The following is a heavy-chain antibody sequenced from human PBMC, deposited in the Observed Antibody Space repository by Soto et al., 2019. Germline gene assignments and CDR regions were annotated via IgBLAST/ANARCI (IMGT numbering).Heavy chain of an antibody. CDR1: GGSISSYY. J-gene: IGHJ5*02. Sequence: KTSETLSLTCTVSGGSISSYYWSWIRQPPGKGLEWIGYIYYSGSTNYNPSLKSRVTISVDTSKNQFSLKLSSMTAADTAVYYCAREDIVEGWFDPWGQGTLVTVSS. V-gene: IGHV4-59*01. CDR2: IYYSGST. D-gene: IGHD2-15*01. CDR3: AREDIVEGWFDP.